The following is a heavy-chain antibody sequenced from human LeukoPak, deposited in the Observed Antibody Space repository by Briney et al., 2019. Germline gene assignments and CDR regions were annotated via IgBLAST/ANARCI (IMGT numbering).Heavy chain of an antibody. CDR3: ARSVDTVMGLDY. Sequence: GESLKISCKGSGYSFTSYWIVWVRQMPGKGLEWMGIIHPGDSDTRYSPSFQGQVTISADKSISTAYLQWSSLKASDTAIYYCARSVDTVMGLDYWGQGTLDTVSS. CDR1: GYSFTSYW. D-gene: IGHD5-18*01. J-gene: IGHJ4*02. CDR2: IHPGDSDT. V-gene: IGHV5-51*01.